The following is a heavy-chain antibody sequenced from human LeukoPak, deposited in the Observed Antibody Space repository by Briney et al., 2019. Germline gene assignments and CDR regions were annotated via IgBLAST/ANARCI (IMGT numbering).Heavy chain of an antibody. D-gene: IGHD2-8*01. Sequence: SLKVSSKASGGTFSSYTISWVRHAPGQGLEWMGRIIPILDITNYTQKFQGRVTITADKSTSTAYMELSSLRSEDTAVYSCARVKGVGWYFNYWGQGTLVTVSS. CDR3: ARVKGVGWYFNY. CDR2: IIPILDIT. CDR1: GGTFSSYT. V-gene: IGHV1-69*02. J-gene: IGHJ4*02.